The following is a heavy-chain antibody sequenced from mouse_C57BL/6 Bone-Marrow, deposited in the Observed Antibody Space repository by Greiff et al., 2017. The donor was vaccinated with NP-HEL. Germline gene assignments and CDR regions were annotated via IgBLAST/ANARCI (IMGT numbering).Heavy chain of an antibody. Sequence: EVQLQQSGPELVKPGASVKIPCKASGYTFTDYNMDWVKQSHGKSLEWIGDINPNNGGTIYNQKFKGKATLTVDKSSSTAYMELRSLTSEDTAVYYCARGIYYGSSVRAWFAYWGQGTLVTVSA. V-gene: IGHV1-18*01. D-gene: IGHD1-1*01. CDR1: GYTFTDYN. CDR2: INPNNGGT. CDR3: ARGIYYGSSVRAWFAY. J-gene: IGHJ3*01.